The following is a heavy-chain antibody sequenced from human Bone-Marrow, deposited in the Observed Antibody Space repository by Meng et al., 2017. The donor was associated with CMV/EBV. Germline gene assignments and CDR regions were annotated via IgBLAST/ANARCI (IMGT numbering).Heavy chain of an antibody. CDR1: GFTFDDYA. J-gene: IGHJ4*02. CDR2: ISWNSGSI. D-gene: IGHD1-26*01. CDR3: ARSGSYSWYFDY. Sequence: GGSLRLSCAASGFTFDDYAMHWVWQAPGKGLEWVSGISWNSGSIGYADSVKGRFTISRDNAKNSLYLQLNSLRAEDTAFYYCARSGSYSWYFDYWGQGTLVTVSS. V-gene: IGHV3-9*01.